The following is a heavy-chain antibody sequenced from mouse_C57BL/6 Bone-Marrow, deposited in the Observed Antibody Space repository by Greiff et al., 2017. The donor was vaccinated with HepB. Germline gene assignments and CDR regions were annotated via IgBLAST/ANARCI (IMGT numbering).Heavy chain of an antibody. CDR1: GYSITSGYY. J-gene: IGHJ2*01. D-gene: IGHD1-1*01. CDR2: ISYDGSN. CDR3: AREITWDFDY. V-gene: IGHV3-6*01. Sequence: EVQLVESGPGLVKPSQSLSLTCSVTGYSITSGYYWNWIRQFPGNKLEWMGYISYDGSNNYNPSLKNRISITRDTSKNQFFLKLNSVTTEDTATYYCAREITWDFDYWGQGTTLTVSS.